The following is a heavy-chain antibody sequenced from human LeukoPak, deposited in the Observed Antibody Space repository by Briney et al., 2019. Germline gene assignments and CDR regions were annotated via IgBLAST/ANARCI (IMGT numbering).Heavy chain of an antibody. CDR3: ARVGRGYSYGYLGLDY. J-gene: IGHJ4*02. Sequence: PGRSLRLSCAASGFTFSSYAMHWVRQAPGKGLEYVSAISSNGGSTYYANSVKGRFTISRDNSKNTLYLQMGSLRAEDMAVYYCARVGRGYSYGYLGLDYWGQGTLVTVSS. CDR2: ISSNGGST. D-gene: IGHD5-18*01. CDR1: GFTFSSYA. V-gene: IGHV3-64*01.